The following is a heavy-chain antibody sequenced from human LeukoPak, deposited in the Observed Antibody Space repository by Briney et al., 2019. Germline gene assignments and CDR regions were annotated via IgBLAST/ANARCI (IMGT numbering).Heavy chain of an antibody. CDR1: GFTFSSYA. Sequence: PGGSLRLSCAASGFTFSSYAMSWVRQAPGKGLEWVSAISISGVSTYYADSVKGRFTISRDNSKNTLYLQMDSLRAEDTAVYYCAAAYFGVDQYYYGMDVWGQGTTVTVSS. CDR2: ISISGVST. J-gene: IGHJ6*02. V-gene: IGHV3-23*01. CDR3: AAAYFGVDQYYYGMDV. D-gene: IGHD3-3*01.